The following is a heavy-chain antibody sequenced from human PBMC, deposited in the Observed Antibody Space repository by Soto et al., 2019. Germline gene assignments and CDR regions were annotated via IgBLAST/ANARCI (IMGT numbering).Heavy chain of an antibody. CDR1: GYTFTAYA. CDR3: TRSAISPYGGLIGPFDY. CDR2: IKPANGNT. D-gene: IGHD3-16*02. J-gene: IGHJ4*02. V-gene: IGHV1-3*01. Sequence: ASVKVSCKATGYTFTAYAMHWVRQAPGQRLEWMGWIKPANGNTKYSQKFQGRLTITSDTSANTVYMELSSLTPEDTAMYYCTRSAISPYGGLIGPFDYWGQGNLVTVSS.